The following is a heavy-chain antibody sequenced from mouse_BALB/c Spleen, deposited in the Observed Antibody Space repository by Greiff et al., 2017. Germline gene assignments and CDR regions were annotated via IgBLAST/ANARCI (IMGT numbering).Heavy chain of an antibody. CDR3: ERLGGDY. V-gene: IGHV5-17*02. CDR2: ISSGSSTI. J-gene: IGHJ2*01. CDR1: GFTFSSFG. Sequence: EVKLVESGGGLVQPGGSRKLSCAASGFTFSSFGMHWVRQAPEKGLEWVAYISSGSSTIYYADTVKGRFTISRDNPKNTLFLQMTSLRSEDMAMYYCERLGGDYWGQGTTLTVSS.